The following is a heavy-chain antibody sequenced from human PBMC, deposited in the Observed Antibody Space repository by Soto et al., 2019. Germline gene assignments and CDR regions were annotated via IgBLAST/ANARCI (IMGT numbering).Heavy chain of an antibody. J-gene: IGHJ4*02. CDR1: GGSFGNSA. Sequence: SVKVSCKASGGSFGNSAIDWVRQTPGQGLEWLGGFIPVYRTLNYAQKFQGRVTITADESTGTAYMTLSSLASDDTAVYYCATGVVWIGYFTVDSWGQGTRVTVSS. D-gene: IGHD3-3*01. CDR3: ATGVVWIGYFTVDS. V-gene: IGHV1-69*13. CDR2: FIPVYRTL.